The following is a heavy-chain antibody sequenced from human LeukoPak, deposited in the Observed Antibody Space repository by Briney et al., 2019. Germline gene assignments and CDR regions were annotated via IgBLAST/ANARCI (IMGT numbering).Heavy chain of an antibody. CDR2: IYYSGST. CDR1: GGSISSGGYY. CDR3: ARGSIPGDYYDSSGLYY. Sequence: PSETLSLTCTVSGGSISSGGYYWSWIRQRPGKGLEWIGYIYYSGSTYYNPSLKSRVTISVDTSKNQFSLKLSSVTAADTAVYYCARGSIPGDYYDSSGLYYWGQGTLVTVSS. D-gene: IGHD3-22*01. J-gene: IGHJ4*02. V-gene: IGHV4-31*03.